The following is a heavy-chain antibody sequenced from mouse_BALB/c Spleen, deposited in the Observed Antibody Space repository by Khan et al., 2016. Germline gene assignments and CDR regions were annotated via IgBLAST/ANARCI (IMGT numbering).Heavy chain of an antibody. CDR2: ISCYNGAT. CDR3: ATGDYDGYYAMDY. V-gene: IGHV1S34*01. Sequence: LVKTGASVKISCKASGYSFTGYYIHWVKQSHGKGLEWIGYISCYNGATNYNQKFRGKATLTVDTSSSTAYMQFNSLTSEDSAVYSCATGDYDGYYAMDYWGQGTSVTVSS. D-gene: IGHD2-4*01. CDR1: GYSFTGYY. J-gene: IGHJ4*01.